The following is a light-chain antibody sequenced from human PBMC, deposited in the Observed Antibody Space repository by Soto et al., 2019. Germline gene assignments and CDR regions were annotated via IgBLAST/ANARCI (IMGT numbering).Light chain of an antibody. CDR1: QSVGNN. V-gene: IGKV3-15*01. Sequence: EIVLTQSPGTLSLSPGERATLSCRASQSVGNNLAWYQQKPGQAPRLLIHGSSTRASGIPDRFSGSGSGTEFTLTISSLQSEDIATYYCQQYSHLITFGQGTRLEIK. CDR2: GSS. CDR3: QQYSHLIT. J-gene: IGKJ5*01.